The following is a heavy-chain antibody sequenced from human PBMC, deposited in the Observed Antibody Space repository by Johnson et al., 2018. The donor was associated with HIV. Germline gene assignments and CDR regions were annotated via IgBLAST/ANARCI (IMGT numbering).Heavy chain of an antibody. CDR1: GFTFSSYG. V-gene: IGHV3-30*19. Sequence: QVQVVESGGGLVKPGGSLRLSCAASGFTFSSYGMHWVRQAPGKGLEWVAVIWYDGSNKYYADSVKGRFTISRDNSKNTLYLQMNSLRAGDTAVYYCGGQGWLQLAHAFDIWGQGTMVTVSS. CDR2: IWYDGSNK. D-gene: IGHD5-24*01. CDR3: GGQGWLQLAHAFDI. J-gene: IGHJ3*02.